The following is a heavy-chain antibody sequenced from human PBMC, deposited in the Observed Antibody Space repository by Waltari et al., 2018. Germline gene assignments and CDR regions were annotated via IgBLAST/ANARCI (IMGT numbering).Heavy chain of an antibody. Sequence: QLQLQESGPGLVKPSGTLSLTCAVSGDSMRSTDCWSWVRQSPGKGLEWMGQVRGDWKTNYNPSFASRVTISLDTYNKQFSLKVTSATAADTVVYYCARDRGRGLYLDSWGPGILVTVSP. V-gene: IGHV4-4*02. CDR3: ARDRGRGLYLDS. CDR2: VRGDWKT. CDR1: GDSMRSTDC. D-gene: IGHD2-15*01. J-gene: IGHJ4*02.